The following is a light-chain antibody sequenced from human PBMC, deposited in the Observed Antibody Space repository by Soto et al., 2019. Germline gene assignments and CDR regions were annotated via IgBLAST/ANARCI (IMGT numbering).Light chain of an antibody. Sequence: QSVLAQPASVSGSPGQSITISCTGTSSDVGGYNYVAWYQQHPGKAPKLIIYEVTNRPSGVSYRFSASKSGNTASLTISGLQSEDEADYYCISYTGKSASYVFGTGTKGTVL. CDR3: ISYTGKSASYV. J-gene: IGLJ1*01. CDR2: EVT. CDR1: SSDVGGYNY. V-gene: IGLV2-14*01.